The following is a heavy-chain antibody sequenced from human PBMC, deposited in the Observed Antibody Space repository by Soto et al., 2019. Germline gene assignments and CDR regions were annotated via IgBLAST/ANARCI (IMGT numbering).Heavy chain of an antibody. D-gene: IGHD4-4*01. Sequence: QLQLRESGSGLVKPSQALCLTCAVSGGSISSGGYSWSWIRQPPGKGLEWIGYIYHSGSTYYNPSLKSRVTISVDRSKNQFSLKLSSVTAADTAVYYCARGMTTVTTLDYWGQGTLVTVSS. CDR3: ARGMTTVTTLDY. J-gene: IGHJ4*02. CDR1: GGSISSGGYS. V-gene: IGHV4-30-2*01. CDR2: IYHSGST.